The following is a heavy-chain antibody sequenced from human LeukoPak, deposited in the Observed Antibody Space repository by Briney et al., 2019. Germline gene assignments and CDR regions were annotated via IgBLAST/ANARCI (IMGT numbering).Heavy chain of an antibody. J-gene: IGHJ4*02. CDR1: GFTFSSYA. D-gene: IGHD3-3*01. V-gene: IGHV3-23*01. CDR3: AKDSSDRLGRITIFGVVTHPFDY. CDR2: ISGSGGST. Sequence: GGSLRLSCAASGFTFSSYAMSWVRQAPGKGLEWVSAISGSGGSTYYADSVKGRFTISRDNSKNTLYLQMNSLRAEDTAVYYCAKDSSDRLGRITIFGVVTHPFDYWGQGTLVTVSS.